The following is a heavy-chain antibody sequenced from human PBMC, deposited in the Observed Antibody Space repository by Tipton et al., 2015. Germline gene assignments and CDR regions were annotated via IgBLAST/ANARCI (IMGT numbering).Heavy chain of an antibody. V-gene: IGHV5-51*01. D-gene: IGHD3-16*01. Sequence: VQLVQSGAEVIQPGESLKISCEVSGYSFPIYWIGWVRQVPGKGLEWMGIIYPGDSNTRYSPSFQGQVTFSVDKSISTAFLHWSSLKASDTAMYYCARVGALATFDYWGQGALVTVSS. CDR1: GYSFPIYW. J-gene: IGHJ4*02. CDR2: IYPGDSNT. CDR3: ARVGALATFDY.